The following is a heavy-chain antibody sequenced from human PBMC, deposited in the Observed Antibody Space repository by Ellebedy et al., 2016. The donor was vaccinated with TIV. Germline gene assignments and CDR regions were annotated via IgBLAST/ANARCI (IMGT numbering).Heavy chain of an antibody. CDR1: GYTLTELS. Sequence: AASVKVSCKVSGYTLTELSMYWVRQTPGEGLEWMGSFDPGNEETIYAQKFHGRVTLTEDTSTDTAYMELSGLKSSDTAVYYCANSTLYHSVPLSVTIYGIPIHSGAFDVWGQGTIVTVSS. D-gene: IGHD3-10*01. CDR3: ANSTLYHSVPLSVTIYGIPIHSGAFDV. J-gene: IGHJ3*01. CDR2: FDPGNEET. V-gene: IGHV1-24*01.